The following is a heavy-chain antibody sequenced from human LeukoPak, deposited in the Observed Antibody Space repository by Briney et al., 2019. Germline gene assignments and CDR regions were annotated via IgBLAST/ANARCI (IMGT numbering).Heavy chain of an antibody. D-gene: IGHD5-18*01. CDR1: GFTFSTSG. Sequence: GGSLRLSCVASGFTFSTSGMHWVRQSPGKGLDWVAFIRNDGNKKNYAESVKGRFTISRDNSKNTLYLQMDSLSAEDTAVYYCVKVDTWGQGNLVTVSS. V-gene: IGHV3-30*02. CDR3: VKVDT. J-gene: IGHJ4*02. CDR2: IRNDGNKK.